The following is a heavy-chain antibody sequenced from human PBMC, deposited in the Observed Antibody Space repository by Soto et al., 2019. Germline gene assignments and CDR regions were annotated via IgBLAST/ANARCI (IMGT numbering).Heavy chain of an antibody. CDR3: ARDLRYCSSTSCLNWFDP. Sequence: PSETLSLTCTVSGGSVSSGSYYWSWIRQPPGKGLEWIGYIYYSGSTNYNPSLKSRVTISVDTSKNQFSLKLSSVTAADTAVYYCARDLRYCSSTSCLNWFDPWGQGTLVTVSS. J-gene: IGHJ5*02. D-gene: IGHD2-2*01. CDR2: IYYSGST. CDR1: GGSVSSGSYY. V-gene: IGHV4-61*01.